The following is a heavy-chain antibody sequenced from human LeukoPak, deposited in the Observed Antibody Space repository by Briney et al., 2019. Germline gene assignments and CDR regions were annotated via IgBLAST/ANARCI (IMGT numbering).Heavy chain of an antibody. J-gene: IGHJ3*01. CDR3: ARDWLAGNPYHAFDL. D-gene: IGHD3-22*01. Sequence: PGGSLSLSCAASGFTLSSYWMSWLRQAPGKGLECVANIKEDGSEEYYVDSVKGRFFISRDNAKNSLYLQMNSLRAEDTAVYYCARDWLAGNPYHAFDLWGKGTMVTVSS. CDR2: IKEDGSEE. CDR1: GFTLSSYW. V-gene: IGHV3-7*01.